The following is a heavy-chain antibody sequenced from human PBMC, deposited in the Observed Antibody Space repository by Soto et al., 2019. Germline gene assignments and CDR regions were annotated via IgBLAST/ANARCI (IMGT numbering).Heavy chain of an antibody. V-gene: IGHV4-31*03. J-gene: IGHJ5*02. CDR1: GGSISSGGYY. CDR3: ARAAHYSSPFRWFDP. Sequence: QVQLQESGPGLVKPSQTLSLTCTVSGGSISSGGYYWSWIRQHPGKGLEWIGYIYYSGSTYYNPSLKIRGTISVDTSKNQFSLKLSSVTAADTAVYYCARAAHYSSPFRWFDPWGQGTLVTVSS. CDR2: IYYSGST. D-gene: IGHD6-13*01.